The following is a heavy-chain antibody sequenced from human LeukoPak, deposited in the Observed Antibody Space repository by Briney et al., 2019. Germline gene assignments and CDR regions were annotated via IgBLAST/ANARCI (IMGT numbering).Heavy chain of an antibody. CDR3: ARRIVGATYYFDY. V-gene: IGHV4-39*01. J-gene: IGHJ4*02. CDR1: GGSISSSSYY. CDR2: IYYSGST. Sequence: SETLSLTCTVSGGSISSSSYYWGWIRQPPGKGLEWIGSIYYSGSTYYNPSLKSRVTISVDTSKNQFSPKLSSVTAADTAVYYCARRIVGATYYFDYWGQGTLVTVSS. D-gene: IGHD1-26*01.